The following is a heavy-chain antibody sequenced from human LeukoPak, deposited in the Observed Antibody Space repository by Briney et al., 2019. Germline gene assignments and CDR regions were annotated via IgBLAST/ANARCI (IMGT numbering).Heavy chain of an antibody. CDR3: ARVLRYFDWLLSENYYYYYMDV. Sequence: ASVKVSCKASGYTFTSYGISWVRQAPGQGLEWMGWISAYNGNTNYAQKLQGRVTMTTDTSTSTAYMELRSLRSDDTAVYYCARVLRYFDWLLSENYYYYYMDVWGKGTTVTVSS. V-gene: IGHV1-18*01. D-gene: IGHD3-9*01. CDR2: ISAYNGNT. CDR1: GYTFTSYG. J-gene: IGHJ6*03.